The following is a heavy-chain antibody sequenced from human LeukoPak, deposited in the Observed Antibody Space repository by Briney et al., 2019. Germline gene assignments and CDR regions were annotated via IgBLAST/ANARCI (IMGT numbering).Heavy chain of an antibody. Sequence: GGSLRLSCAASRFNFNNYAMSRLRQAPGKGLEWVSHLSGSGGSTYYADSVEGRFTISRDNSKNTLYLQLNSLRGEDTAVYYCAKDLAEIVRGTTPLDYWGQGTLVTVSS. CDR3: AKDLAEIVRGTTPLDY. CDR2: LSGSGGST. CDR1: RFNFNNYA. J-gene: IGHJ4*02. D-gene: IGHD1-1*01. V-gene: IGHV3-23*01.